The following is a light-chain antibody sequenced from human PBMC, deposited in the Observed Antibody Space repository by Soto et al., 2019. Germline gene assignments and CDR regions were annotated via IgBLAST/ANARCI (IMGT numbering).Light chain of an antibody. CDR3: QQYTTSPFT. Sequence: EIVLTQSPGTLSLSPGERATLYCRASQSVGSNYLARYHQKPGQAPRVLIYGASSRAAGITDRFSGSGSGADFTLTISRLEPEDFAVYYCQQYTTSPFTFGPGTKVDSK. CDR1: QSVGSNY. V-gene: IGKV3-20*01. CDR2: GAS. J-gene: IGKJ3*01.